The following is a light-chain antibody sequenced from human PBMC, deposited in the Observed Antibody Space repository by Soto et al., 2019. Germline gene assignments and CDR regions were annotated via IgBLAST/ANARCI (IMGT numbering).Light chain of an antibody. CDR3: QQSYSTPPIT. J-gene: IGKJ4*01. CDR2: AAS. V-gene: IGKV1-39*01. Sequence: IQLTQSPSSLSASVGDRVTITCRASQGISSYLAWYQQKPGKAPKLLIYAASSLQSGVPSRFSGSGSGTDFTLTISSLQPEDFATYYCQQSYSTPPITFGGGTKVDNK. CDR1: QGISSY.